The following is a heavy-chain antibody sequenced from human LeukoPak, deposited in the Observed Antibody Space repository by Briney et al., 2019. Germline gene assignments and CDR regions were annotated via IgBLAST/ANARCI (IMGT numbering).Heavy chain of an antibody. CDR3: ARVRYYDHTVGP. D-gene: IGHD3-22*01. CDR2: ISSSGSTI. V-gene: IGHV3-11*04. J-gene: IGHJ5*02. Sequence: GESLRLSCAASGFTFSDYYMSWVRQAPGKGLEWDSYISSSGSTIYYADSVKGRFTISMDNAKNSLYLQMNSLRAEDTAVYYCARVRYYDHTVGPWGQGTLVTGAS. CDR1: GFTFSDYY.